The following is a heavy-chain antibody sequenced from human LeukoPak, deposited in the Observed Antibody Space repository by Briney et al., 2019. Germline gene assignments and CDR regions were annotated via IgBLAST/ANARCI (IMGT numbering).Heavy chain of an antibody. V-gene: IGHV4-34*01. J-gene: IGHJ6*03. D-gene: IGHD6-25*01. Sequence: SETLSLTCAVYGGSLSGYYWSWIRQPPGKGLEWIGEINHSGSTNYNPSLKSRVTISVDTSRTQFSLKLISVTAADTALYYCARWHPRGYHYSYYMDVWGKGTTVTVSS. CDR3: ARWHPRGYHYSYYMDV. CDR1: GGSLSGYY. CDR2: INHSGST.